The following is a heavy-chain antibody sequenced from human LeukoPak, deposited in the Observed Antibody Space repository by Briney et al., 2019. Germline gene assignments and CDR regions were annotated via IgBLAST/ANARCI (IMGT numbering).Heavy chain of an antibody. Sequence: GAAVKASCKASGYAFTNFGISWVRQAPGQGLEWMGWISPYNGNTDYPQKVRGRVTMTTDTSTSTAYMELRSLRSDDTAVYYCARGGVGHCSGGSCPTSWFDPWGQGTLVTVSS. D-gene: IGHD2-15*01. J-gene: IGHJ5*02. V-gene: IGHV1-18*01. CDR1: GYAFTNFG. CDR3: ARGGVGHCSGGSCPTSWFDP. CDR2: ISPYNGNT.